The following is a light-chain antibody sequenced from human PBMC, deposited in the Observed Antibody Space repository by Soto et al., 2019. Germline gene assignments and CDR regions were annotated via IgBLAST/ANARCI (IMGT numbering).Light chain of an antibody. CDR3: QQGYSRPRT. V-gene: IGKV3D-20*02. Sequence: EIVLTQSPATLSLSPGERATLSCRASQSVSSSYLAWYQQKPGQAPRLLIYGASSRATGIPDRFSGSGSGTDFTLTISSLQPEDFATYFCQQGYSRPRTFGQGTKVDIK. J-gene: IGKJ1*01. CDR2: GAS. CDR1: QSVSSSY.